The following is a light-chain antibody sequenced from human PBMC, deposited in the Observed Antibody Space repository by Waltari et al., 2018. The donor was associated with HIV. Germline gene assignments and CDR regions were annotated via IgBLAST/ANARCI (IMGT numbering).Light chain of an antibody. V-gene: IGKV3-20*01. CDR1: QSVSSSY. CDR3: QQYGSPWT. CDR2: GAS. Sequence: IVLTQSPGTLSLSPGERATLPCRASQSVSSSYLAWYQQKPGQAPRLLIYGASSRATGIPDRFSGSGSGTDFTLTISRLEPEDFAVYYCQQYGSPWTFGQGTKVEIK. J-gene: IGKJ1*01.